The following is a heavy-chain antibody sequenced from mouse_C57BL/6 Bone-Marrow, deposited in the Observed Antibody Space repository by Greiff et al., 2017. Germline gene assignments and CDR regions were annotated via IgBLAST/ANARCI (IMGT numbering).Heavy chain of an antibody. Sequence: EVKLMESGGGLVKPGGSLKLSCAASGFTFSDYGMHWVRQAPEKGLEWVAYISSGSSTIYYADTVKGRFTISRDNAKNTLFLQMTSLRSEDTAMYYCAKSKLHFDYWGQGTTLTVSS. CDR3: AKSKLHFDY. D-gene: IGHD2-12*01. CDR2: ISSGSSTI. V-gene: IGHV5-17*01. J-gene: IGHJ2*01. CDR1: GFTFSDYG.